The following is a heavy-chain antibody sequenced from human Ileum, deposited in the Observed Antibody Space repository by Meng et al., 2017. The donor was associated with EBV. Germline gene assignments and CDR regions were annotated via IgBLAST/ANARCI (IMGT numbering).Heavy chain of an antibody. D-gene: IGHD2-2*01. CDR3: SNLPYTY. J-gene: IGHJ4*02. CDR2: ITASGGTS. CDR1: GFNFNIYA. V-gene: IGHV3-23*01. Sequence: VRLWECGGGVGQPGGSLRLSCAASGFNFNIYAINWVRQAPGRGLEWVSGITASGGTSYYADSVKGRFSISRDNSANTVYLQMNSLRAEDTAVYFCSNLPYTYWGQGTLVTVSS.